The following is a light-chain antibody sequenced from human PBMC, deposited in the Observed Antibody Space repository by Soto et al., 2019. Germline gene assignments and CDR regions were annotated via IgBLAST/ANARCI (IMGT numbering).Light chain of an antibody. CDR3: SSYAGSNNLV. J-gene: IGLJ3*02. CDR2: EVS. Sequence: QSALTQPPSASGSLGQSVTISCTGTSSDVGGYNYVSWHQQHPGKAPKLMIYEVSKRPSGVPDRFSGSKSGNTASLTVSGLQAEYEADYYCSSYAGSNNLVFGGGTKLTVL. CDR1: SSDVGGYNY. V-gene: IGLV2-8*01.